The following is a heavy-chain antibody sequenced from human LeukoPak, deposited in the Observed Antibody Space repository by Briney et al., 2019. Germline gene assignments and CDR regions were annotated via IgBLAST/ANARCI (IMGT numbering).Heavy chain of an antibody. CDR1: GYTFTSYD. CDR2: MNPTSGNT. J-gene: IGHJ6*02. CDR3: ARGHLGEGNYYYYYGMDV. Sequence: ASVKVSCKASGYTFTSYDINWVRQASGQGREWRGWMNPTSGNTGYAQKFQGRVTMTRNTSISTAYMELSSLRSEDTAVYYCARGHLGEGNYYYYYGMDVWGQGTTVTVSS. D-gene: IGHD3-10*01. V-gene: IGHV1-8*01.